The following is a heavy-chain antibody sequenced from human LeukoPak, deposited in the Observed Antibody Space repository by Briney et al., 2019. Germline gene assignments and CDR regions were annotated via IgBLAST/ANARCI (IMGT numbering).Heavy chain of an antibody. J-gene: IGHJ5*01. D-gene: IGHD6-6*01. CDR2: ISAYNGNT. CDR3: TIAARHKPFYLDS. CDR1: GYTFTSYG. V-gene: IGHV1-18*01. Sequence: ASVKVSCKASGYTFTSYGISWVGQAPGQGLEWMGWISAYNGNTNYAQKLQGRVTMTTDTSTRTAYMELRSLRSDPTAAYHYTIAARHKPFYLDSSGPRALGTASP.